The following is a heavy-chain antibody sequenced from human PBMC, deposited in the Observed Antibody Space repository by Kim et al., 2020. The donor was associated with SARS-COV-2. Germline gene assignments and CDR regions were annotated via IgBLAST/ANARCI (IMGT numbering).Heavy chain of an antibody. V-gene: IGHV3-66*01. CDR2: ST. Sequence: STFYADSGKGRFSISRDNFKNTLYLQMNSLRAEDTAVYYCARDNGGYAGYWGQGTLVTVSS. D-gene: IGHD5-12*01. CDR3: ARDNGGYAGY. J-gene: IGHJ4*02.